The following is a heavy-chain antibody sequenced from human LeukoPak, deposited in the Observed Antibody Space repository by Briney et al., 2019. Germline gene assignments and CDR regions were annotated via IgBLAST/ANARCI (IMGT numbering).Heavy chain of an antibody. CDR2: ISYDGSNK. Sequence: PGGSLRLSCAASGFTFSSYAMHWVRQAPGKGLEWVAVISYDGSNKYYADSVKGRFTISRDSSKNTLYLQMNSLRAEDTAVYYCARDTSGGYSFDYWGQGTLVTVSS. D-gene: IGHD6-13*01. CDR1: GFTFSSYA. CDR3: ARDTSGGYSFDY. J-gene: IGHJ4*02. V-gene: IGHV3-30-3*01.